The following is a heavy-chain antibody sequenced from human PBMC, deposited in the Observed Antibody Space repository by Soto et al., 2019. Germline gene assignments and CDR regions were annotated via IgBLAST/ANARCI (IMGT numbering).Heavy chain of an antibody. CDR2: ISSDGSST. V-gene: IGHV3-74*01. J-gene: IGHJ4*02. D-gene: IGHD2-2*01. Sequence: EVQLVESGGGLVQPGGSLRLSCAASGFTFSYHYMHWVRQAPGKGLEWVSRISSDGSSTTYADSVKGRFVISRDNTKGTVYLQMNDLRVEDTAVYFCARVENCSPTSCFSVFDYWGQGSLVTASS. CDR1: GFTFSYHY. CDR3: ARVENCSPTSCFSVFDY.